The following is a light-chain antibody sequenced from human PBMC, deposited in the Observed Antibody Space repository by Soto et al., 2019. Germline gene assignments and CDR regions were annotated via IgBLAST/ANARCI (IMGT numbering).Light chain of an antibody. CDR2: EVS. CDR1: SSDVGGYNY. V-gene: IGLV2-8*01. J-gene: IGLJ1*01. CDR3: TSYAGRNNIIYV. Sequence: QSVLTQPPSASGSPGQSVTISCTGTSSDVGGYNYVSWYQQHPGKAPKLMIYEVSKRPSGVPDRFSGSKSGNTASLTVSGLQAEDEDDYYCTSYAGRNNIIYVFGTGTKLTVL.